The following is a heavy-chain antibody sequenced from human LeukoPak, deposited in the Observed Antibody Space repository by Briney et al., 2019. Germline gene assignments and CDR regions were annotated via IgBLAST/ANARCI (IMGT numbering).Heavy chain of an antibody. D-gene: IGHD1-26*01. Sequence: SQTLSLTCSVSGDSISNFYWSWIRQPPGKGLEWIGYIYYSGSANYNPSLKSRVTISVDTSKNQVSLKLSSVTAADTAVYYCARDVGATPGYFDYWGQGTLVTVSS. CDR1: GDSISNFY. V-gene: IGHV4-59*01. CDR2: IYYSGSA. CDR3: ARDVGATPGYFDY. J-gene: IGHJ4*02.